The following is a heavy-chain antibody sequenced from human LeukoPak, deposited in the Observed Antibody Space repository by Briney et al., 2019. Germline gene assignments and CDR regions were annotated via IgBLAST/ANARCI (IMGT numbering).Heavy chain of an antibody. V-gene: IGHV4-61*03. D-gene: IGHD3-10*01. CDR2: IYYTGKT. Sequence: SETLSLTCTVSGDSVSNGNYYWSWLRQPPGKALEWIGYIYYTGKTYYNPSLEGRVTILVDTSRSHFSVKLSSVTAADTAVYYCARSQNYYGSGDYWSQGTLVTVSS. CDR3: ARSQNYYGSGDY. CDR1: GDSVSNGNYY. J-gene: IGHJ4*02.